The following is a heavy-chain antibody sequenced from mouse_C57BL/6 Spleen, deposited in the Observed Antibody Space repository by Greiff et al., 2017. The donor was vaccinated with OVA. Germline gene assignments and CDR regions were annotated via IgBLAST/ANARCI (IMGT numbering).Heavy chain of an antibody. CDR1: FW. D-gene: IGHD1-1*01. Sequence: FWITWVKQRPGQGLEWIGDIYPGSGSTNYNEKFKSKATLTVDTSSSTAYMQLSSLTSEDSAVYYCARGYYYGSSYYFDYWGQGTTLTVSS. CDR2: IYPGSGST. CDR3: ARGYYYGSSYYFDY. V-gene: IGHV1-55*01. J-gene: IGHJ2*01.